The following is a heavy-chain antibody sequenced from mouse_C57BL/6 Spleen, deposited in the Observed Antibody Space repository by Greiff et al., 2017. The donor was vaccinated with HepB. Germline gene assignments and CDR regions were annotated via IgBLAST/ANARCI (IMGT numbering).Heavy chain of an antibody. CDR1: GFSLTSYG. CDR3: ASHYGSSSGWYFDV. D-gene: IGHD1-1*01. V-gene: IGHV2-5*01. Sequence: VKLMESGPGLVQPSQSLSITCTVSGFSLTSYGVHWVRQSPGKGLEWLGVIWRGGSTDYNAAFMSRLSITKDNSKSQVFFKMNSLQADDTAIYYCASHYGSSSGWYFDVWGTGTTVTVSS. J-gene: IGHJ1*03. CDR2: IWRGGST.